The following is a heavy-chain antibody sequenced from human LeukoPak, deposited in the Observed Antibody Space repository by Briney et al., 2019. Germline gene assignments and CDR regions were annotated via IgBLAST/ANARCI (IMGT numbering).Heavy chain of an antibody. CDR2: ISQRGRT. CDR1: GGSLSDYY. D-gene: IGHD3-10*01. CDR3: ARSRYYYYGSGIDY. Sequence: SETLSLTCAVYGGSLSDYYWSWIRQSPGKGLEWIGEISQRGRTYYNLSLQSRVTISVDTSKNQFSLKLSSVTAADTAVYYCARSRYYYYGSGIDYWGQGTLVTVSS. J-gene: IGHJ4*02. V-gene: IGHV4-34*01.